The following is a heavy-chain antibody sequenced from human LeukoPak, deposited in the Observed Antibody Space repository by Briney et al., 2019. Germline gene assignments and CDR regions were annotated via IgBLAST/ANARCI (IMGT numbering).Heavy chain of an antibody. CDR1: GGSLGSSGYY. CDR2: IYSSGST. CDR3: ARDRYYYDTSGPPLDI. J-gene: IGHJ3*02. Sequence: PSETLSVTCTVSGGSLGSSGYYWGWIRQPPGKGLEWIGSIYSSGSTYYNPSLKSRVTISVDTSKNQFSLRLSSVTAADTAVYYCARDRYYYDTSGPPLDIWGQGTMVTVSS. V-gene: IGHV4-39*07. D-gene: IGHD3-22*01.